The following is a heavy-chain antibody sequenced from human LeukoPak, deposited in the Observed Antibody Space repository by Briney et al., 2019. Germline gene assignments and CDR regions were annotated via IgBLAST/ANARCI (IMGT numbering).Heavy chain of an antibody. J-gene: IGHJ4*02. CDR2: IYYSGST. CDR3: ARHGVEMATINY. CDR1: GGSISSSSYY. V-gene: IGHV4-39*01. Sequence: SETLSLTCTVSGGSISSSSYYWGWIRQLPGKGLEWIGSIYYSGSTYYNPSLKSRVTISVDTSKNQFSLKLSSVTAAVTAVYYCARHGVEMATINYWGQGTLVTVSS. D-gene: IGHD5-24*01.